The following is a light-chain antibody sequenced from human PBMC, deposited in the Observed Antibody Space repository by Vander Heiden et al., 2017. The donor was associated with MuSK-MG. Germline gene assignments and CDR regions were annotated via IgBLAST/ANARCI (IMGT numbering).Light chain of an antibody. J-gene: IGKJ2*01. CDR1: QRINTY. CDR2: AAS. V-gene: IGKV1-39*01. Sequence: DIQMTQSPSSLSASVGDRVTITCRASQRINTYLNWYQHKPGQAPKVLIYAASTLQIGVPSRFSGSGSGTLFTLTIAGLQPEDFGVFFCQQRDNTPYTFGQGTKLE. CDR3: QQRDNTPYT.